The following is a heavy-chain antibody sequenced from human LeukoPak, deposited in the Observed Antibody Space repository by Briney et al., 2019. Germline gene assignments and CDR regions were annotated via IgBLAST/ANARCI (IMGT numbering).Heavy chain of an antibody. V-gene: IGHV4-34*01. J-gene: IGHJ4*02. Sequence: TGGSLRLSCAASGFTFSSYWMSWIRQPPGKGLEWIGEINHSGSTNYNPSLKSRVTISVDTSKNQFSLKLSSVTAADTAVYYCARGGRDYVWGSYRYTNLYYFDYWGQGTLVTVSS. CDR2: INHSGST. CDR3: ARGGRDYVWGSYRYTNLYYFDY. CDR1: GFTFSSYW. D-gene: IGHD3-16*02.